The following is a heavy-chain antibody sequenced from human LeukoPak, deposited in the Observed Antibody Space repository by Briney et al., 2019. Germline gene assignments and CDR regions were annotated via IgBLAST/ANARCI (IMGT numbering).Heavy chain of an antibody. CDR2: IRYDGIYK. J-gene: IGHJ4*02. CDR3: ARGDKRVTFGGVIVPFDH. Sequence: PGGSLRLSCAASGFTFNNNGMHWVRQAPGKGLEWVAFIRYDGIYKYYADSVKGRFTIFRDKSKTTLFLQMDSLRAEDTAVYYCARGDKRVTFGGVIVPFDHWGQGTLVTVSS. V-gene: IGHV3-30*02. D-gene: IGHD3-16*02. CDR1: GFTFNNNG.